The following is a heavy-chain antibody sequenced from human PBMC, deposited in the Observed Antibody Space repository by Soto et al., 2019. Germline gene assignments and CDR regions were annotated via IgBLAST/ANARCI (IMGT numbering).Heavy chain of an antibody. J-gene: IGHJ6*03. CDR3: ARATQYPVLTGYYQLDFYCFMDV. CDR1: GFTLSSYS. Sequence: EVQLVESGGGLVQPGESLRLSCTASGFTLSSYSMNWVRQAPGKGLEWISYISSSSSTMFYSDCVKGRFTIASDNDKNSLFLQMTSLRAEDTALYYCARATQYPVLTGYYQLDFYCFMDVWGQGTTVTVSS. D-gene: IGHD3-9*01. V-gene: IGHV3-48*01. CDR2: ISSSSSTM.